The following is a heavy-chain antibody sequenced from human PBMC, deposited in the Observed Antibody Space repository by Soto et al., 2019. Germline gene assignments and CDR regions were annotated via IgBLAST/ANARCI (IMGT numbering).Heavy chain of an antibody. J-gene: IGHJ4*02. D-gene: IGHD3-9*01. Sequence: ASVKVSCKASGYTFTSYYMHWVRQAPGQGREWMGIINPSGGSTSYAQKFQGRVTMTRDTSTSTVYMELSSLRSEDTAVYYCARGSYDILTGYWAYYFDYWGQGTLVTVSS. V-gene: IGHV1-46*01. CDR3: ARGSYDILTGYWAYYFDY. CDR1: GYTFTSYY. CDR2: INPSGGST.